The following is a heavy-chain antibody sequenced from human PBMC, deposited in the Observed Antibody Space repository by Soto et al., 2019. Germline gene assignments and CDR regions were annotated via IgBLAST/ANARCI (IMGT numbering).Heavy chain of an antibody. CDR3: AKGSYSGRYSDFDY. Sequence: PGGSLRLSCAASGFTFSSYGMFWVRQAPGRGLEWVAFISYDGSNKCSDSVKGRFTISRDNSKNTLYLQMNRLRAEDTAVYYCAKGSYSGRYSDFDYWGQGTLVTVSS. V-gene: IGHV3-30*18. CDR1: GFTFSSYG. CDR2: ISYDGSNK. J-gene: IGHJ4*02. D-gene: IGHD1-26*01.